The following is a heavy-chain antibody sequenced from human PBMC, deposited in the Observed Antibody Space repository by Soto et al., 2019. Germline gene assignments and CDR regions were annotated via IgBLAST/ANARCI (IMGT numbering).Heavy chain of an antibody. CDR3: ARGLDDFWSGYQSFDY. CDR1: GGSISSYY. D-gene: IGHD3-3*01. V-gene: IGHV4-59*12. J-gene: IGHJ4*02. CDR2: IYYSVST. Sequence: PSETLSLTCTVSGGSISSYYWSWIRQPPGKGLEFIVYIYYSVSTNYNPSLKSRVTISVDTSKIQFSLKLSSVTAADTAVYYCARGLDDFWSGYQSFDYWGQGTLVTVSS.